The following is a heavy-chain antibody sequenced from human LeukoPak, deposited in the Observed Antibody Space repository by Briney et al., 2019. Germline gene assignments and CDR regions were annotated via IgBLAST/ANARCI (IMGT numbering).Heavy chain of an antibody. D-gene: IGHD4-11*01. Sequence: SETLSLTCTVSGYSISSGYYWGWIRQPPGKGLEWIGSIYHSGSTYYNPSLKSRVTISVDTSKNQFSLKLSSVTAADTAVYYCARDTRLVLFDYWGQGTLVTVSS. J-gene: IGHJ4*02. CDR2: IYHSGST. CDR3: ARDTRLVLFDY. V-gene: IGHV4-38-2*02. CDR1: GYSISSGYY.